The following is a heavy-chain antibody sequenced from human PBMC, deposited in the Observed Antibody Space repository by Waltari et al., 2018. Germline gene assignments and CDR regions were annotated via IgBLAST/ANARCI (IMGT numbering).Heavy chain of an antibody. D-gene: IGHD3-10*01. J-gene: IGHJ3*02. CDR2: ISWNSGRI. Sequence: EVQLVESGGGLAQPGRSLRLSCAASGFIFDDYAMHWVRQTPRKGLEWVSSISWNSGRIGYVDSGRGRFIVSRDNAKNSLYLQMNSLRAEDTALYYCVKDMASGSYEAPDAFDIWGQGTMVTVSS. V-gene: IGHV3-9*01. CDR3: VKDMASGSYEAPDAFDI. CDR1: GFIFDDYA.